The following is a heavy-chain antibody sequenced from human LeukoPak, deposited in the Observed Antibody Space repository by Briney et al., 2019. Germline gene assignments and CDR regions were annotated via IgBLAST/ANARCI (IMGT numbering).Heavy chain of an antibody. CDR1: GFTFSSYE. Sequence: GGSLRLSCAASGFTFSSYEMNWVRQAPGKGLEWVAVISYDGSNKYYADSVKGRFTISRDNSKNTLYLQMNSLRAEDTAVYYCAILGDTYYYDSSGYYYSDYWGQGTLVTVSS. V-gene: IGHV3-30*03. CDR2: ISYDGSNK. J-gene: IGHJ4*02. CDR3: AILGDTYYYDSSGYYYSDY. D-gene: IGHD3-22*01.